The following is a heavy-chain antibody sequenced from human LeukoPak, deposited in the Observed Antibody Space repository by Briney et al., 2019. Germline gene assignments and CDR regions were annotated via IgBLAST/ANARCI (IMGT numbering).Heavy chain of an antibody. J-gene: IGHJ4*02. V-gene: IGHV1-24*01. Sequence: GASVKVSCKASGYTFTSYDINWVRQAPGKGLEWMGGFDPEDGETIYAQKFQGRVTMTEDTSTDTAYMELSSLRSEDTAVCYCATDLNIVATTKPNFDYWGQGTLVTVSS. D-gene: IGHD5-12*01. CDR2: FDPEDGET. CDR3: ATDLNIVATTKPNFDY. CDR1: GYTFTSYD.